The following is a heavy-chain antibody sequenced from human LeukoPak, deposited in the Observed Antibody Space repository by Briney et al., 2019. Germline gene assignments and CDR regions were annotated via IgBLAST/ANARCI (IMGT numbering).Heavy chain of an antibody. D-gene: IGHD3-10*01. V-gene: IGHV4-59*11. CDR1: GGSINSLY. CDR2: IYYSGHT. CDR3: ASGGFT. J-gene: IGHJ5*02. Sequence: SETLSLTCSVSGGSINSLYWSWIRQTPGKGLEWIGYIYYSGHTNSNPSLRSRVTISIDTSRTQFSLNLTSVSAADTAVYYCASGGFTWGQGILVTVSS.